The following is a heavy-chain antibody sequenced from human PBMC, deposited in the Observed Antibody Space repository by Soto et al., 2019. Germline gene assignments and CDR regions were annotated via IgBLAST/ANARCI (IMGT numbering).Heavy chain of an antibody. CDR3: ARDYYGSGSYYNWFDP. J-gene: IGHJ5*02. Sequence: NPSETLSLTCTVSGGSISSGVYYWSWIRHHPGKGLEWIGYIYYSGSTYYNPSLKSRVTISVDTSKNQFSLKLSSVTAADTAVYYCARDYYGSGSYYNWFDPWGQGTLVTVPQ. D-gene: IGHD3-10*01. V-gene: IGHV4-31*03. CDR2: IYYSGST. CDR1: GGSISSGVYY.